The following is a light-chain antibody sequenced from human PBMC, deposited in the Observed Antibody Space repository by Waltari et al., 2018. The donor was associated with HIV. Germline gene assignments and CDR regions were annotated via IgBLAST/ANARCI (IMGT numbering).Light chain of an antibody. CDR1: HNINTL. CDR2: AAS. CDR3: LQSYSGVLT. Sequence: DIQMTQSPSSLSASVGDRVTITCRASHNINTLLNWYQQKPGKPPKLLIYAASRLQSGVPSRFSGSGYGTDFSLTISGRQLDDFATYFCLQSYSGVLTFGPGTKVEIK. V-gene: IGKV1-39*01. J-gene: IGKJ3*01.